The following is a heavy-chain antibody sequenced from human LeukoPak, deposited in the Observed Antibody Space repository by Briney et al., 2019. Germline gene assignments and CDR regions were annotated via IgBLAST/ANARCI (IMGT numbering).Heavy chain of an antibody. CDR1: GYTFTSYY. Sequence: ASVKVSCKASGYTFTSYYMHWVRQAPGQGLGWMGIINPSGGSTSYAQKFQGRVTMTRDTSTSTVYMELSSLRSEDTAVYYCARAAGYSSGWYLVDYYYYYGMDVWGKGTTVTVSS. D-gene: IGHD6-19*01. CDR3: ARAAGYSSGWYLVDYYYYYGMDV. CDR2: INPSGGST. J-gene: IGHJ6*04. V-gene: IGHV1-46*01.